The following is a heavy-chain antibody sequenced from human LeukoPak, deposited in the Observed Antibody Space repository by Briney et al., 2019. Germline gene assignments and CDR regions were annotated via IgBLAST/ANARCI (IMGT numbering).Heavy chain of an antibody. Sequence: GGSLRLSCAASGFTVSRDYMSWVRQAPGKGLVWVSRINGDGSSTTYADSVKGRFTISRDNAKNTLYLQMNGLRVEDTAVYYCARDLVVTSAYWGQGTLVTVSS. CDR2: INGDGSST. D-gene: IGHD3-22*01. CDR1: GFTVSRDY. J-gene: IGHJ4*02. CDR3: ARDLVVTSAY. V-gene: IGHV3-74*01.